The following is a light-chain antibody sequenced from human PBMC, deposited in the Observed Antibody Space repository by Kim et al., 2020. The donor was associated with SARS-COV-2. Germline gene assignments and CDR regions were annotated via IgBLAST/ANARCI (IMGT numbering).Light chain of an antibody. Sequence: SPGERATLSCMASQSISSRYLAWYQRKPGQAPRLLIYGTSDRAAGIPDRFSGSGSGTDFTLTISRLEPEDFAVYFCVHYGASPKTFGQGTKVDIK. CDR3: VHYGASPKT. CDR1: QSISSRY. CDR2: GTS. V-gene: IGKV3-20*01. J-gene: IGKJ1*01.